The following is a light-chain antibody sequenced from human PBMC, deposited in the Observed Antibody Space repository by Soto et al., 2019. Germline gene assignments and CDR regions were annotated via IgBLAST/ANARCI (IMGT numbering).Light chain of an antibody. J-gene: IGLJ2*01. Sequence: QSVLTQPPSVSGAPGQTITISCTGSSSNIGAGYTLNWYQQVPGRAPKLLMYTDSHRPSGVPDRFSASKSGASASLAITGLQAEDEADYYCQSYDNTLSAVVFGGGTKVTVL. V-gene: IGLV1-40*01. CDR2: TDS. CDR3: QSYDNTLSAVV. CDR1: SSNIGAGYT.